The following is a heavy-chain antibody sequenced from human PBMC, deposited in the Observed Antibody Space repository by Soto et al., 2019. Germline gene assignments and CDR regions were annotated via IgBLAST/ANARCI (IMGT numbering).Heavy chain of an antibody. CDR1: GGSFSGYY. J-gene: IGHJ4*02. D-gene: IGHD6-6*01. V-gene: IGHV4-34*01. CDR2: INHSGST. Sequence: QVQLQQWGAGLLKSSETLSLTCAVYGGSFSGYYWSWIRQPPGKGLEWIGEINHSGSTNYNPSLKGRATISVDTSKNQCSLKLSSVTAADTAVYYCARGPTLTIEYSKPGSPPFDYWGQGTLVTVSS. CDR3: ARGPTLTIEYSKPGSPPFDY.